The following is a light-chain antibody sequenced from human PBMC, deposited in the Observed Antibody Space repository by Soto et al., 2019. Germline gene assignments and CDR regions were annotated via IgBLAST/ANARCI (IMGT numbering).Light chain of an antibody. Sequence: IGMTQSPATLSVSPGERATLSCRASQSVSSKLAWYQQKPGQAPRLLIYGASTRATGISARFSGSGSGTDFTLTISSLEPEDFAVYYCQQRSNWPGTFGGGTKVDI. CDR2: GAS. V-gene: IGKV3-15*01. CDR1: QSVSSK. J-gene: IGKJ4*01. CDR3: QQRSNWPGT.